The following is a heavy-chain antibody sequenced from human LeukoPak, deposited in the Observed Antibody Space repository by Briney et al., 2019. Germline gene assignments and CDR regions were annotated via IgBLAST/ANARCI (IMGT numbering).Heavy chain of an antibody. Sequence: PGGSLRLSCAASGFTFSTYAMSWVRQAPGKGLEWVSAISGSGGSTYYADSVKGRFTISRDNAKNSLYLQMNSLRAEDTAVYYCARDLYGGWSAFDYWGQGTLVTVSS. J-gene: IGHJ4*02. V-gene: IGHV3-23*01. CDR3: ARDLYGGWSAFDY. CDR1: GFTFSTYA. CDR2: ISGSGGST. D-gene: IGHD6-19*01.